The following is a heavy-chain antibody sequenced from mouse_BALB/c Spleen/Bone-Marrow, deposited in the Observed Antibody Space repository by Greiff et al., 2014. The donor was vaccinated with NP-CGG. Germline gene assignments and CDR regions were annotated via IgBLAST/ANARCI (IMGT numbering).Heavy chain of an antibody. CDR3: ARDRNYDINWYFDV. D-gene: IGHD1-1*01. V-gene: IGHV7-3*02. CDR2: IRNKANGYTT. CDR1: GFTFTDYY. Sequence: DVQLQESGGGLVQPGGSLRLSCATSGFTFTDYYMSWVRQPPGKALEWLGFIRNKANGYTTEYSASVKGRFTISRDNSQSILYLQMNILRTEDSATYYCARDRNYDINWYFDVWGAGTTVTVSS. J-gene: IGHJ1*01.